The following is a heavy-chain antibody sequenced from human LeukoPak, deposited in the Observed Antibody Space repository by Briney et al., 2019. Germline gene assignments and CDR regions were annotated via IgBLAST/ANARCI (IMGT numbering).Heavy chain of an antibody. V-gene: IGHV3-7*02. CDR3: AGGPSGYGFMDV. J-gene: IGHJ6*02. D-gene: IGHD5-12*01. CDR1: GFTFSGYW. Sequence: GGSLRLSCVASGFTFSGYWMSWVRQAPGKGLEWVANIKRDGSEKHYVDSVEGRFTISRDNSKNTLYLQMGSLRDEDMAVYYCAGGPSGYGFMDVWGQGTTVTVSS. CDR2: IKRDGSEK.